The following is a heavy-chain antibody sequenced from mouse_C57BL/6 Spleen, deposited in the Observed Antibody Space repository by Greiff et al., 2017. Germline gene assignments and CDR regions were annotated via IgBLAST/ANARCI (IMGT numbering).Heavy chain of an antibody. D-gene: IGHD2-5*01. V-gene: IGHV1-82*01. J-gene: IGHJ1*03. Sequence: QVQLQQSGPELVKPGASVKISCKASGYAFSSSWMNWVKQRPGKGLEWIGRIYPGDGDTNYNGKFKGKATLTADKSSSTAYMQLSSLTSEDSAVYFCARRGLYSNYESYWYFDVWGTGTTVTVSS. CDR3: ARRGLYSNYESYWYFDV. CDR1: GYAFSSSW. CDR2: IYPGDGDT.